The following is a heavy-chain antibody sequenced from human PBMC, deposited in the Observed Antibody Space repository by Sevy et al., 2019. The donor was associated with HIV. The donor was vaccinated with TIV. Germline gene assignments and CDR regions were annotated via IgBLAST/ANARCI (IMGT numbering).Heavy chain of an antibody. J-gene: IGHJ4*02. D-gene: IGHD1-26*01. CDR2: ISRSSSYI. V-gene: IGHV3-21*01. Sequence: GGSLRLSCAAPGFTFGSFSLNWVRQAPGKGLEWVSSISRSSSYIYHADSVKGRFTISRDNAKNSLHLQMNSLRAEDTAVYYCARWDADRRWYFDYWGQGILVTVSS. CDR3: ARWDADRRWYFDY. CDR1: GFTFGSFS.